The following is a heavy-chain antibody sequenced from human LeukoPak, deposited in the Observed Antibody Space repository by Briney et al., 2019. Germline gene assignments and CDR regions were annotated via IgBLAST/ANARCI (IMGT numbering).Heavy chain of an antibody. CDR2: INHSGST. D-gene: IGHD4-17*01. CDR1: GGSISSYY. Sequence: DPSETLSLTCTVSGGSISSYYWSWIRQPPGKGLEWIGEINHSGSTNYNPSLKSRVTISVDTSKNQFSLKLSSVTAADTAVYYCARGAPNDGDYVTLTFDYWGQGTLVTVSS. J-gene: IGHJ4*02. V-gene: IGHV4-34*01. CDR3: ARGAPNDGDYVTLTFDY.